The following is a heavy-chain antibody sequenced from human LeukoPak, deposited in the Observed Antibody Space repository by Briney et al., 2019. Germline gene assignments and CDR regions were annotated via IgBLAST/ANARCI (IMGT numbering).Heavy chain of an antibody. D-gene: IGHD4-23*01. CDR1: GGSISSYY. CDR2: IYYSGST. Sequence: PSETLSLTCTVSGGSISSYYWSWIRQPPGKGLDWIGYIYYSGSTHYNPSLKSRVTISVDTSKNQFPLKLSSVTAADTAVYYCARYGGNFDYWGQGTLLTVSS. CDR3: ARYGGNFDY. V-gene: IGHV4-59*01. J-gene: IGHJ4*02.